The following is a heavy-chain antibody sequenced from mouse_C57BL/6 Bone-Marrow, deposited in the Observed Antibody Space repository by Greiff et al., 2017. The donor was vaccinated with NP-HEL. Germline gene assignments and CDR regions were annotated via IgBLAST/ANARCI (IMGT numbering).Heavy chain of an antibody. CDR3: ARGTGLVGSGGDAMDY. D-gene: IGHD1-1*01. J-gene: IGHJ4*01. CDR2: FHPYNDDT. CDR1: GYTFTTYP. V-gene: IGHV1-47*01. Sequence: VKLVESGAELVKPGASVKMSCKASGYTFTTYPIEWMKQNHGKSLEWIGNFHPYNDDTKCNEKFKGKATLTVEKSSSTVYLELSRLTSDDSAVYYCARGTGLVGSGGDAMDYWGQGTSVTVSS.